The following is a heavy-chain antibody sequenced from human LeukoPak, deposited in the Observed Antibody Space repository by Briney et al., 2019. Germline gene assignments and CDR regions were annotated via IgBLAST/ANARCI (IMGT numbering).Heavy chain of an antibody. J-gene: IGHJ5*02. Sequence: GASVKVSCKASGGTFSSYAISWVRQAPGQGLEWMGGIIPIFGTANYAQKFQGRVTITADESTSTAYMELSSLRSEDTAVYYCATCRYNWNYALDTQFDPWGQGTLVTVSS. CDR3: ATCRYNWNYALDTQFDP. CDR2: IIPIFGTA. V-gene: IGHV1-69*13. D-gene: IGHD1-7*01. CDR1: GGTFSSYA.